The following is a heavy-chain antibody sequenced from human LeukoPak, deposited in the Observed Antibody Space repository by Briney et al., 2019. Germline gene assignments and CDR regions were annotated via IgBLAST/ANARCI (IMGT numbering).Heavy chain of an antibody. CDR1: RYTFTGYY. J-gene: IGHJ1*01. CDR3: ARAVAAAGTGAEYFQH. CDR2: INPSSGGT. Sequence: ASVKVSYKASRYTFTGYYIHWVRQAPGQGLEWMGWINPSSGGTNHAQKFQGRVTMTRDTSINTAYMELSRLRSDDTAVYYCARAVAAAGTGAEYFQHWGQGTLVTVSS. V-gene: IGHV1-2*02. D-gene: IGHD6-13*01.